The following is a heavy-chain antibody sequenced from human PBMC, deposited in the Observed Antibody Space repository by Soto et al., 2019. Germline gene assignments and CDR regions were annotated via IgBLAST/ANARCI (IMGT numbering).Heavy chain of an antibody. CDR3: AREVAATYYYYYYGMDV. Sequence: ASVKVSCKASGYTFTSYGISWVRQAPGQGLEWMGWISAYNGNTNYAQKLQGRVTMTTDTSTSTAYMELRSLRSDDTAVYYYAREVAATYYYYYYGMDVWGQGTTVTSP. D-gene: IGHD2-15*01. V-gene: IGHV1-18*01. J-gene: IGHJ6*02. CDR1: GYTFTSYG. CDR2: ISAYNGNT.